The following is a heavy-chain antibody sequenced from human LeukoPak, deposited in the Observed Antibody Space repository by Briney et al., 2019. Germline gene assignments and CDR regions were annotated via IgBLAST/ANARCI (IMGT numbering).Heavy chain of an antibody. CDR2: IMPMFGKA. V-gene: IGHV1-69*06. J-gene: IGHJ5*02. Sequence: SVKVSCKASGGTFSSYDISRVRQAPGQGLEWMGGIMPMFGKANYAQKFQGRVTTTADKATSTAYLELSSLRSEDTAVYYCARDNSVRDEAWWFNPWGQGTLVTVSS. D-gene: IGHD5-24*01. CDR1: GGTFSSYD. CDR3: ARDNSVRDEAWWFNP.